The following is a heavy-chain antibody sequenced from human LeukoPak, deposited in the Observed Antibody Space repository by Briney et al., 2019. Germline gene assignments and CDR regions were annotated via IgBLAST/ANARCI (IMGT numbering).Heavy chain of an antibody. CDR2: ITWNGGTI. J-gene: IGHJ6*02. Sequence: GGSLRLSCAASGFSFDDFAMHWVRQAPGKGLEWVSGITWNGGTIDYADSVKGRFTISRDNAKNSLYLQMNSLRAEDTAVYYCARVRAEPGDYGGDTLYYYYYGMDVWGQGTTVTVSS. D-gene: IGHD4-23*01. CDR3: ARVRAEPGDYGGDTLYYYYYGMDV. CDR1: GFSFDDFA. V-gene: IGHV3-9*01.